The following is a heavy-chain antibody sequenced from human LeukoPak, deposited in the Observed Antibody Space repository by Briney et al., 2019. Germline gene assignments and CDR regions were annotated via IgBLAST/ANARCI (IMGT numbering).Heavy chain of an antibody. CDR1: GFTFSSYA. J-gene: IGHJ4*02. CDR2: ISYDGSYK. CDR3: AKGARKGDDYGGFFDY. D-gene: IGHD4-23*01. Sequence: PGGSLRLSCAASGFTFSSYAMHWVRQAPGKGLEWVAVISYDGSYKDYAASVKGRFTVSRDNSKSTLSLQMNSLRGEDTAVYYCAKGARKGDDYGGFFDYWGQGTLVTVSS. V-gene: IGHV3-30*04.